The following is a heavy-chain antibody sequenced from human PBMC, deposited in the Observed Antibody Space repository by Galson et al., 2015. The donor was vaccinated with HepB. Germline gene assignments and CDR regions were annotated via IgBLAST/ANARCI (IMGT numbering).Heavy chain of an antibody. CDR1: GFTFDDYG. V-gene: IGHV3-20*01. CDR3: ARVPSVAVAGLTGMRGQNYYYYMDV. Sequence: SLRLSCAASGFTFDDYGMSWVRQAPGKGLEWVSGINWNGGSTGYADSVKGRFTISRDNAKNSLYLQMNSLRAEDTALYHCARVPSVAVAGLTGMRGQNYYYYMDVWGKGTTVTVSS. J-gene: IGHJ6*03. D-gene: IGHD6-19*01. CDR2: INWNGGST.